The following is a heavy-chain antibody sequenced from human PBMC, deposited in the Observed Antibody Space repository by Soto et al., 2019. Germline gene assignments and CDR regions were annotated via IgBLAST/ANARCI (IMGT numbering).Heavy chain of an antibody. V-gene: IGHV4-59*12. J-gene: IGHJ4*02. CDR2: MYYSGST. CDR1: VESISIYY. Sequence: SETLSLTCTVSVESISIYYWSWIRQPPGKGLEWIGYMYYSGSTNYNPSIKSRVTISVDTSKNQFSLKLSSVTAADTAVYYCARGRGGSCHRCFDYWGQGTLVTVSS. D-gene: IGHD2-15*01. CDR3: ARGRGGSCHRCFDY.